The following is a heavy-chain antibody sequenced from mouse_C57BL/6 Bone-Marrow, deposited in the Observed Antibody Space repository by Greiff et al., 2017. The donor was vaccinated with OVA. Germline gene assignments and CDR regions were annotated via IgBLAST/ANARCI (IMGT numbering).Heavy chain of an antibody. Sequence: QVQLQQSGAELVRPGASVTLSCKASGYTFTDYEMHWVKQTPVHGLEWIGAIDPETGGTAYNQKFKGKAILTADKSSSTAYMELRSLTSEDSAVYYCTRWVYYYGSSYGHYAMDYWGQGTSVTVSS. CDR2: IDPETGGT. CDR1: GYTFTDYE. D-gene: IGHD1-1*01. J-gene: IGHJ4*01. V-gene: IGHV1-15*01. CDR3: TRWVYYYGSSYGHYAMDY.